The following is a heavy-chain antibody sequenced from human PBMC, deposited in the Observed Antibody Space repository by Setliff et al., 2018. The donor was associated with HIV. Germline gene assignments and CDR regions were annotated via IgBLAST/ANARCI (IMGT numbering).Heavy chain of an antibody. CDR2: IYFNGVT. CDR3: ARREGVRYSSGYYGGAFDI. D-gene: IGHD6-19*01. V-gene: IGHV4-59*08. CDR1: GGSMKPYY. J-gene: IGHJ3*02. Sequence: PSETMSLTCTVSGGSMKPYYWSWIRQLPGKGPEWICFIYFNGVTDYNPSLKSRLIMSLDMSRNQVSLKMTSLTAADTAVYYSARREGVRYSSGYYGGAFDIWVQGTMVTVSS.